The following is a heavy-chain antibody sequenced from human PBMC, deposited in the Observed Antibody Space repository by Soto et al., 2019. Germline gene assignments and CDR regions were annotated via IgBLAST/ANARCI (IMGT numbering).Heavy chain of an antibody. CDR2: IYRGGST. Sequence: EVQLVESGGGLVQPGGSLRLSCAASGFTVSSNYMSWVRQAPGEGLEWVSVIYRGGSTYYADSVKGRFTISRDNSKNTLYLQMISLRAEDTAVYYCASYSSSWYYFDYWGQGTLVTVSS. CDR1: GFTVSSNY. D-gene: IGHD6-13*01. CDR3: ASYSSSWYYFDY. J-gene: IGHJ4*02. V-gene: IGHV3-66*01.